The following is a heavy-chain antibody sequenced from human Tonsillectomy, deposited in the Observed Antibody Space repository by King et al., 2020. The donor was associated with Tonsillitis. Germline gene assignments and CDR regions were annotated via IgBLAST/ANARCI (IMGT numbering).Heavy chain of an antibody. J-gene: IGHJ6*02. V-gene: IGHV1-69*01. Sequence: QLVQSGAEVKKPGSSVKVSCKASGGTFSRYAIGWVRQAPGQGLEWMGGIIPIFGTPNYAQKFQGRVTIAADESTSTAYMELTSLRSEDTAVDYCARGGGYCRGGSCEGVYYYYGMDVWGQGTTVTVSS. CDR1: GGTFSRYA. CDR2: IIPIFGTP. D-gene: IGHD2-15*01. CDR3: ARGGGYCRGGSCEGVYYYYGMDV.